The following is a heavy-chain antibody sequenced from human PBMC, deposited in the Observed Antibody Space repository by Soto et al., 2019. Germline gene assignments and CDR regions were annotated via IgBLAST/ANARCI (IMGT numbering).Heavy chain of an antibody. CDR1: GYTFTGYY. D-gene: IGHD5-12*01. V-gene: IGHV1-2*04. Sequence: ASVKVSCKASGYTFTGYYMHWVRQAPGQGLEWMGWINPNSGGTNYAQKFQGWVTMTRDTSISTAYMELSRLRSDDTAVYYCAREANIVATILARQKPFDPWAREPWSPSPQ. CDR3: AREANIVATILARQKPFDP. CDR2: INPNSGGT. J-gene: IGHJ5*02.